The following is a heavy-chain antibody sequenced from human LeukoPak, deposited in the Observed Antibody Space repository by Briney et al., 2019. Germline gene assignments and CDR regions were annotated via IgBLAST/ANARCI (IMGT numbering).Heavy chain of an antibody. CDR2: ISYDGSNK. D-gene: IGHD6-19*01. V-gene: IGHV3-30-3*01. CDR3: AREYSSTGPGPTYYYYGMDV. J-gene: IGHJ6*02. CDR1: GFTFSSYA. Sequence: GGSLRLSCAASGFTFSSYAMHWVRQAPGNGLEWVAVISYDGSNKYYADSVKGRFTISRDNSKNTLYLQMNSLRAEDTAVYYCAREYSSTGPGPTYYYYGMDVWGQGTTVTVSS.